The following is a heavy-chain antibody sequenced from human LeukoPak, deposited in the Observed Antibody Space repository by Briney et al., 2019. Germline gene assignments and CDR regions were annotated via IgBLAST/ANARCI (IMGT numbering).Heavy chain of an antibody. CDR2: IGSTET. D-gene: IGHD1-1*01. V-gene: IGHV3-23*01. J-gene: IGHJ3*02. CDR1: AFTFNIFA. CDR3: AKDSIDHNGVYXAFDX. Sequence: SGGSLGPSCAASAFTFNIFAMSWVRQAPGKGLEWVSTIGSTETYYADSVKGRFTISRDNSKNTLYLQMNSLRAEDTAIYYCAKDSIDHNGVYXAFDXXGXGTXVTV.